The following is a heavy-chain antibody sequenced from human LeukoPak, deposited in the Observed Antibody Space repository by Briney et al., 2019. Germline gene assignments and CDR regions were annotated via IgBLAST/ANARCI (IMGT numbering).Heavy chain of an antibody. CDR3: ARDCGYQCLFDY. J-gene: IGHJ4*02. CDR1: GYTFTNYV. Sequence: ASVKGSCKASGYTFTNYVIRWVRQAPGQRLAWMGGISGYNCNTNYAQKFQGRLTMTTHTSKNTAHMELRSLRSDDTAMYCSARDCGYQCLFDYWGQGTLVTVPS. CDR2: ISGYNCNT. D-gene: IGHD5-12*01. V-gene: IGHV1-18*01.